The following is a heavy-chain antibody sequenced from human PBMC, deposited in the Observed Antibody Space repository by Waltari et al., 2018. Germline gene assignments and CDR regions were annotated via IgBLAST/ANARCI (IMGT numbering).Heavy chain of an antibody. D-gene: IGHD2-15*01. CDR2: IYYSGST. CDR3: ARAVSGGRFYYYYMDV. J-gene: IGHJ6*03. V-gene: IGHV4-59*01. CDR1: GGSISSYY. Sequence: QVQLQESGPGLVKPSETLSLTCTVSGGSISSYYWSWIRQPPGKGLEWIGYIYYSGSTNYNPSLKSRVTISVDTSKNQFSLKLSSVTAADTAVYYCARAVSGGRFYYYYMDVWGKGTTVTVSS.